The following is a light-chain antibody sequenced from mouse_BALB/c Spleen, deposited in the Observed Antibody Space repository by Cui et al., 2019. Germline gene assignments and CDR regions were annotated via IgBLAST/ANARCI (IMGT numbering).Light chain of an antibody. V-gene: IGKV4-55*01. CDR3: QQWSSYPRT. CDR1: SSVSY. Sequence: QIVLTQSPAIMSASPGEKVTMTRSASSSVSYMYWYQQKPGSSPILLIYDTSNLASGVPVRFSGSGSGTSYSLTISRMEAEDAATYYCQQWSSYPRTFGGGTKLEIK. J-gene: IGKJ1*01. CDR2: DTS.